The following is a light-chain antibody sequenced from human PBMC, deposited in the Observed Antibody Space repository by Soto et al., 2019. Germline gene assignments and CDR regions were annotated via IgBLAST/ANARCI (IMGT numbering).Light chain of an antibody. CDR3: QQYGTSPYT. V-gene: IGKV3-20*01. J-gene: IGKJ2*01. Sequence: EIVLTQSPGTLSLSPGERATLYCRASQSVSSSSLAWYQQKPGQAPRLLIYGASSRPTGITDRFSGSGSGTDFTLTIPILEPEDLAVYYCQQYGTSPYTFGQGTNLEIK. CDR1: QSVSSSS. CDR2: GAS.